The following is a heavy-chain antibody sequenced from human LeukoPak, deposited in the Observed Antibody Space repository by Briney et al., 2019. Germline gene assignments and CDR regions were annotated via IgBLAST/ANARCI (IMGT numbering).Heavy chain of an antibody. Sequence: ASVKVSCKASGYTFTSYAMNWVRQAPGQGLEWMGWMNPNSGNTGYAQKFQGRVTMTRNTSISTAYMELSSLRSEDTAVYYCARGIAAAGAMRYWGQGTLVTVSS. J-gene: IGHJ4*02. CDR3: ARGIAAAGAMRY. CDR1: GYTFTSYA. V-gene: IGHV1-8*02. CDR2: MNPNSGNT. D-gene: IGHD6-13*01.